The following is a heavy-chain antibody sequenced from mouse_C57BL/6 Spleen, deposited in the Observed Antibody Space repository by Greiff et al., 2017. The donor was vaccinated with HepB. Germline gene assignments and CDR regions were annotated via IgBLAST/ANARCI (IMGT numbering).Heavy chain of an antibody. D-gene: IGHD1-1*01. CDR3: ARWEYGSSYHAMDY. Sequence: EVKLQQSGPVLVKPGASVKMSCKASGYTFTDYYMNWVKQSHGKSLEWIGVINPYNGGTSYNQKFKGKATLTVDKSSSTAYMELNSLTSEDSAVYYCARWEYGSSYHAMDYWGQGTSVTVSS. J-gene: IGHJ4*01. CDR2: INPYNGGT. CDR1: GYTFTDYY. V-gene: IGHV1-19*01.